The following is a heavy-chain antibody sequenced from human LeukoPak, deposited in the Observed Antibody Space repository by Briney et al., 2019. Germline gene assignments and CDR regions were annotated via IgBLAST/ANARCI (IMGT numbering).Heavy chain of an antibody. Sequence: GGSLRLSCAASGFTFSSYAMSWVRQAPGKGLEWVSAISGTGGRTYYADSVKGRFTISRDNSKNTLYLQMNSLRAEDTAVYYCAKEPASSGWCDPWGQGTLVAVSS. CDR2: ISGTGGRT. J-gene: IGHJ5*02. V-gene: IGHV3-23*01. D-gene: IGHD6-19*01. CDR1: GFTFSSYA. CDR3: AKEPASSGWCDP.